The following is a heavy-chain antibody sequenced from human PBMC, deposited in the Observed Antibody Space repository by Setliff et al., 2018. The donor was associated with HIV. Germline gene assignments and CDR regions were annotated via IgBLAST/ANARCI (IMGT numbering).Heavy chain of an antibody. CDR2: LSSKGQA. J-gene: IGHJ2*01. CDR3: AGVRVGAGYSFGYGGWYFDL. Sequence: SETLSLTCTVSGGSISRSTHHWAWIRQPPGKGLEWIGALSSKGQAYYNPSLKSRVAISIDSSKNLFSLRLDSLTAADTAVYYCAGVRVGAGYSFGYGGWYFDLWGRGTLVTVSS. V-gene: IGHV4-39*07. D-gene: IGHD5-18*01. CDR1: GGSISRSTHH.